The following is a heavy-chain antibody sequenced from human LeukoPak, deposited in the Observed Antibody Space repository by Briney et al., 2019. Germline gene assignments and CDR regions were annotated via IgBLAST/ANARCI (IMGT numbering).Heavy chain of an antibody. CDR1: GFTVSSNY. V-gene: IGHV3-23*01. Sequence: GGSLRLSCAASGFTVSSNYMSWVRQAPGKGLEWVSTVNADGGNTYYADSVKGRFTISRDNSKSTLILQMNSLRVEDTALYYCTKRVKYGGTWDHFADWGQGTLVTVS. CDR3: TKRVKYGGTWDHFAD. D-gene: IGHD1-26*01. CDR2: VNADGGNT. J-gene: IGHJ4*02.